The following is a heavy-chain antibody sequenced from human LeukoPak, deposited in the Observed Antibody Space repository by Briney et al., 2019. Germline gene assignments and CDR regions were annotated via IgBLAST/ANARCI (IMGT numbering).Heavy chain of an antibody. Sequence: GGSLRLSCAASGLTFSSYWMSWVRQAPGKGLEWVANIKQDGSEKYYVDSVKGRFTISRDNVKNSLYLQMNSLRAEDTAVYYCARKNGLDYWGQGTLVTVSS. CDR3: ARKNGLDY. CDR1: GLTFSSYW. V-gene: IGHV3-7*01. J-gene: IGHJ4*02. CDR2: IKQDGSEK.